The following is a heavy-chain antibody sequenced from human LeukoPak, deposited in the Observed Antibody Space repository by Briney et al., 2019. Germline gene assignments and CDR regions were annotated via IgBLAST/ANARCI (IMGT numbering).Heavy chain of an antibody. CDR1: GYTFTGYY. CDR2: INPNSGGT. V-gene: IGHV1-2*02. D-gene: IGHD3-10*01. J-gene: IGHJ4*02. CDR3: ARGSITMVRGLIDY. Sequence: ASVKDSCKASGYTFTGYYMHWVRQAPGQGLEWMGWINPNSGGTNYAQKFQGRVTMTRDTSISTAYMELSRLRSDDTAVYYCARGSITMVRGLIDYWGQGTLVTVSS.